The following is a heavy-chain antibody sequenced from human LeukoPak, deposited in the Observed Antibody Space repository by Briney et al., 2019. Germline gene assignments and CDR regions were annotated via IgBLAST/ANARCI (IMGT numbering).Heavy chain of an antibody. J-gene: IGHJ6*03. CDR3: ARGTMSQYYYYYMDV. CDR2: ISYDGSNK. Sequence: GGSLRLSCAASGFTFSSYGMSWARQAPSKGLEWVAVISYDGSNKYYADSVKGRFTISRDDSNNILYLQMNSLRGDDTAVYYCARGTMSQYYYYYMDVWGKGTTVTISS. CDR1: GFTFSSYG. V-gene: IGHV3-30*03. D-gene: IGHD3-10*02.